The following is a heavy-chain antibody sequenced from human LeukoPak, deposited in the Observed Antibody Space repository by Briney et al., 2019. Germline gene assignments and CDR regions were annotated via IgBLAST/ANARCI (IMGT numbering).Heavy chain of an antibody. J-gene: IGHJ4*02. V-gene: IGHV5-51*01. CDR3: ARHTTPVYVGGVDI. CDR2: IYPGDSDA. D-gene: IGHD1-26*01. Sequence: GESLKISCRASGYNFPNYWIVWVRQMPTKGLELMGIIYPGDSDARYSPSFQGQVTISADKSISTAYLQWSSLTASDTAMYYCARHTTPVYVGGVDIWGQGTLVTVSS. CDR1: GYNFPNYW.